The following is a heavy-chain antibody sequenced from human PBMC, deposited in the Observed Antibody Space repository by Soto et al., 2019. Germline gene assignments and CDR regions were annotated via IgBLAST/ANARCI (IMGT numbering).Heavy chain of an antibody. CDR1: GFTFSSYS. V-gene: IGHV3-48*01. CDR2: ISSGSSTI. D-gene: IGHD3-3*01. Sequence: EVQLVESGGGLVQPGGSLRLSCAASGFTFSSYSMNWVRQAPGKGLEWVSYISSGSSTIYYADSVKGRFTISRDNAKNSLYLQMNSLRAEDTAVYYCARVGDTIFGVVIIVHYYYYMDVWGKGTTVTVSS. J-gene: IGHJ6*03. CDR3: ARVGDTIFGVVIIVHYYYYMDV.